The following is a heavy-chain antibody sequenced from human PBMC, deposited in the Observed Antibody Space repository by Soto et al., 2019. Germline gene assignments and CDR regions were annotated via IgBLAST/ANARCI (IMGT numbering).Heavy chain of an antibody. J-gene: IGHJ5*02. D-gene: IGHD2-2*01. V-gene: IGHV1-3*01. CDR1: GYTFTSYA. CDR2: INAGNGNT. Sequence: QVQLVQSGAEVKKPGASVKVSCKASGYTFTSYAMHWVRQAPGQRLEWMGWINAGNGNTKYSQKFQGRVTITRDTSASTAYMELSSLRSEDTAVYYCARVQCSSTSCYSKNWFDPWGQGTLVTVSS. CDR3: ARVQCSSTSCYSKNWFDP.